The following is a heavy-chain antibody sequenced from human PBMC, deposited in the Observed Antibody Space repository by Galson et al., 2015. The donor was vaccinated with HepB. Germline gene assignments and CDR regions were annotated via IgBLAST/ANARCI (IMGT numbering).Heavy chain of an antibody. Sequence: PALVKPTQTLTLTCTFSGFSLSTSGVGVGWIRQPPGKAFEWLAPIYGNDEKRYSPSLRSRLTITKDTSKNQVVLTMTNMDPEDTATYYCSHDSPGNYGLDVWGQGTTVAVSS. CDR2: IYGNDEK. D-gene: IGHD1-26*01. V-gene: IGHV2-5*01. J-gene: IGHJ6*02. CDR1: GFSLSTSGVG. CDR3: SHDSPGNYGLDV.